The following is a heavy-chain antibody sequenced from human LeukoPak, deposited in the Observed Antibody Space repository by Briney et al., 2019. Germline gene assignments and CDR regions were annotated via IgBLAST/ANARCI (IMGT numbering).Heavy chain of an antibody. D-gene: IGHD1-26*01. CDR1: GFTFRDYY. CDR2: ISSSGSTK. Sequence: GGSLRPSCAASGFTFRDYYMSWIRQAPGKGLEWLSYISSSGSTKYYADSVKGRFTISRDNAKNSLYLQLNSLRAEDTAVYYCAKVAYSESSFDSWGQGTLVTVSS. CDR3: AKVAYSESSFDS. V-gene: IGHV3-11*01. J-gene: IGHJ4*02.